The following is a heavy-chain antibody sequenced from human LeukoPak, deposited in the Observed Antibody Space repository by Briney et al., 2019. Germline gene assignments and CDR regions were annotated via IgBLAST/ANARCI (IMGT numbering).Heavy chain of an antibody. J-gene: IGHJ5*02. CDR1: GYTFTGYY. CDR3: ARDFRAAMVSDWFDP. V-gene: IGHV1-2*02. Sequence: ASVTVSCMASGYTFTGYYMHWVRQAPGQGLEWMGWINPNSGGTNYAQKFQGRVTMTRDTSVSTAYMELSRLRSDDTAVYYCARDFRAAMVSDWFDPWGQGTLVTVSS. CDR2: INPNSGGT. D-gene: IGHD5-18*01.